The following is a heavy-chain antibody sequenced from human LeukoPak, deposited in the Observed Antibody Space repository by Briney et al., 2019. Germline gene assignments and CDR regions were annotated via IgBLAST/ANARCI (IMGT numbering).Heavy chain of an antibody. CDR3: TRGPIQLWIHNAMDV. Sequence: GGSLRLSCTTSGFTFGDYAMSWVRQAPGKGLEWVGFIRSKAYGCTIEYAASVKGRFTISRDDSKSIAYLQMNSLKIEDTALYYCTRGPIQLWIHNAMDVWGQGTTVTVSS. D-gene: IGHD5-18*01. CDR1: GFTFGDYA. CDR2: IRSKAYGCTI. V-gene: IGHV3-49*04. J-gene: IGHJ6*02.